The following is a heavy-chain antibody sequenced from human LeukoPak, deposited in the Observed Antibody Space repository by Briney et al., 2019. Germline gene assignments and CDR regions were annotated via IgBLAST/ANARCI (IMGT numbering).Heavy chain of an antibody. CDR2: ISYDGSNK. V-gene: IGHV3-30-3*01. J-gene: IGHJ4*02. CDR3: ARDLVATNTEVY. D-gene: IGHD5-12*01. Sequence: GGSLRLSCAASGFTFSSYAMHWVRQAPGKGLEWVAVISYDGSNKYYADSVKGRFTISRDNSKNTLYLQMNSLRAEDTAVYYCARDLVATNTEVYWGQGTLVTVSS. CDR1: GFTFSSYA.